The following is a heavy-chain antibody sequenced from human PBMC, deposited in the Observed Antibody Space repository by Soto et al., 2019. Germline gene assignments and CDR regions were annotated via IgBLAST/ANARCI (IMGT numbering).Heavy chain of an antibody. CDR3: ARDTWTFSNPHDPFDI. V-gene: IGHV1-18*04. D-gene: IGHD3-3*02. Sequence: QVQLVQSGAEVKKPRASVKVSCKASGYTFTSYGISWVRQAPGQGLEWMGWISAYNGNTNYAQKLQGRVTMTTDTSTSTAYMELRSLRSDDTAVYYCARDTWTFSNPHDPFDIWGQGTMVTVSS. CDR2: ISAYNGNT. J-gene: IGHJ3*02. CDR1: GYTFTSYG.